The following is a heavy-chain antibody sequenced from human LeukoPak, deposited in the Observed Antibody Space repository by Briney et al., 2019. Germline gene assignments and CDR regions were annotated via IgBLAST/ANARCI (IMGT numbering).Heavy chain of an antibody. CDR3: ASGQLRYFDWFDY. J-gene: IGHJ5*01. CDR1: GYTFSDYY. V-gene: IGHV1-2*02. CDR2: INPNSGGT. D-gene: IGHD3-9*01. Sequence: LRASVKVSCRTSGYTFSDYYMHWVRQAPGQGLEWMGWINPNSGGTNYAQKFQGRVTMTRDTSISTAYMELSRLRSDDTAVYYCASGQLRYFDWFDYWGQGTLVTVSS.